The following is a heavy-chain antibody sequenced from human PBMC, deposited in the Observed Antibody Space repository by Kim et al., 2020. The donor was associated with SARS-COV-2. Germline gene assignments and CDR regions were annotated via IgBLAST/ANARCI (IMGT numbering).Heavy chain of an antibody. CDR3: ARDWVYGSGSYYKLIATSTAYYGMDV. J-gene: IGHJ6*01. CDR2: IYHSGST. CDR1: GGSISSSNW. Sequence: SETLSLTCAVSGGSISSSNWWSWVRQPPGKGLEWIGEIYHSGSTNYNPSLKSRVTISVDKSKNQFSLKLSSVTAADTAVYYCARDWVYGSGSYYKLIATSTAYYGMDVWGQETTVTVSS. V-gene: IGHV4-4*02. D-gene: IGHD3-10*01.